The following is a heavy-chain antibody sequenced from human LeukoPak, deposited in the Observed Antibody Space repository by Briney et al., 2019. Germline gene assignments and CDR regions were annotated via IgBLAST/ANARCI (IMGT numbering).Heavy chain of an antibody. V-gene: IGHV3-7*03. Sequence: PGGSLRLSCEASGFTFSSYWMSWVRQAPGKGLEWVANIKTDGSEKYYVDSVKGRFTISRDNAKNSLYLQMNSLRAEDTAVYYCARALAAPPKYYSYGMDVWGQGTTVTVSS. J-gene: IGHJ6*02. D-gene: IGHD6-13*01. CDR2: IKTDGSEK. CDR1: GFTFSSYW. CDR3: ARALAAPPKYYSYGMDV.